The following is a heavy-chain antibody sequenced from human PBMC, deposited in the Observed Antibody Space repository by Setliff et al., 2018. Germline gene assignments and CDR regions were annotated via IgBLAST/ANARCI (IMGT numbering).Heavy chain of an antibody. J-gene: IGHJ6*03. CDR3: AREQWLDPPGYYYMDV. CDR2: IYIGGSA. CDR1: GGSISSYY. Sequence: SETLSLTCTVSGGSISSYYWSWIRQPAGKGLEWIGHIYIGGSANYNPSLKSRVTMSIDTSQNQFSLKLISVTAADMAVYYCAREQWLDPPGYYYMDVWAKGTTVTVSS. V-gene: IGHV4-4*07. D-gene: IGHD6-19*01.